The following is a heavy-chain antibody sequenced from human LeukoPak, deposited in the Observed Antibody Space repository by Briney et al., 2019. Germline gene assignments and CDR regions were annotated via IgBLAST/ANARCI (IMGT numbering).Heavy chain of an antibody. V-gene: IGHV1-8*01. J-gene: IGHJ6*02. Sequence: GASVKASCKASGYTFTSYDINWVRQATGQGLEWMGWMNPNSGNTGYAQKFQGRVTMTRNTSISTAYMELSSLRSEDTAVYYCASSRGPYYYYGMDVWGQGTTVTVSS. CDR3: ASSRGPYYYYGMDV. D-gene: IGHD6-25*01. CDR2: MNPNSGNT. CDR1: GYTFTSYD.